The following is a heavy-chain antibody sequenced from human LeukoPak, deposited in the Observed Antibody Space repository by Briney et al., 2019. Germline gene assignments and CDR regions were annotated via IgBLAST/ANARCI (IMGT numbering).Heavy chain of an antibody. Sequence: PGGSLRLSCAASGFTFSSYEMNWVRQAPGKGLEWGSYISSSGSTIYYAHSVKGRFNISRENAKNSLYLQMNSLRAEDTAVYYCAELGITMIGGVWGKGTTVTVSS. CDR1: GFTFSSYE. CDR3: AELGITMIGGV. V-gene: IGHV3-48*03. D-gene: IGHD3-10*02. J-gene: IGHJ6*04. CDR2: ISSSGSTI.